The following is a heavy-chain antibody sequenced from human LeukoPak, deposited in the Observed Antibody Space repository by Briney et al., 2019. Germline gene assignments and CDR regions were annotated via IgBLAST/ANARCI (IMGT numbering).Heavy chain of an antibody. CDR2: IYYSGST. D-gene: IGHD5/OR15-5a*01. Sequence: SETLSLTCAVYGGSFSGYYWSWIRQPPGKGLEWIGYIYYSGSTYYNPSLKSRVTISVDTSKNQFSLKLSSVTAADTAVYYCAREGSTYWFDPWGQGTLVTVSS. CDR1: GGSFSGYY. CDR3: AREGSTYWFDP. V-gene: IGHV4-34*09. J-gene: IGHJ5*02.